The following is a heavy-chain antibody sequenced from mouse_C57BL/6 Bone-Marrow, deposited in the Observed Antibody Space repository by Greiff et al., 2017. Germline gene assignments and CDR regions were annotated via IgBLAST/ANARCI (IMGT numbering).Heavy chain of an antibody. J-gene: IGHJ2*01. CDR2: IYPTSGRT. CDR3: ARSGPLGRSLDY. Sequence: QVQLQQPGAELVKPGASVKMSCKASGYTFTSYWITWVKQRPGQGLEWIGDIYPTSGRTNYNEKFKSKAILTVDTSSNTAYMQLSSLTSEDSAVFYFARSGPLGRSLDYWGQGTTLTVSS. V-gene: IGHV1-55*01. D-gene: IGHD4-1*01. CDR1: GYTFTSYW.